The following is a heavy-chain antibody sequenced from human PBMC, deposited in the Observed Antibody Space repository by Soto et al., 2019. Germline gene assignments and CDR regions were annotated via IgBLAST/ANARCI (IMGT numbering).Heavy chain of an antibody. CDR2: INHSGST. D-gene: IGHD5-18*01. V-gene: IGHV4-34*01. CDR1: GGSFSGYY. Sequence: SETLSLTCAVYGGSFSGYYWSWIRQPPGKGLEWIGEINHSGSTNYNPSLKSRVTISVDTSKNQFSLKLSSVTAAGTAVYYCARQPVDTAIRPHKWFDPLGQGTLVTVSS. J-gene: IGHJ5*02. CDR3: ARQPVDTAIRPHKWFDP.